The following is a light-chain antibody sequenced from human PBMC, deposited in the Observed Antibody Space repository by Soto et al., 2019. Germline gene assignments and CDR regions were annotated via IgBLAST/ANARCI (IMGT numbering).Light chain of an antibody. CDR3: AAWDDSLIGVV. V-gene: IGLV1-44*01. CDR1: SSNIAHNS. Sequence: QSVLTQPPSASGTPGQRVTISCSGSSSNIAHNSVSWYQQLPGTAPKLLIYDNNQRPSGVPDRVSGSKSGTSASLDISGLQSEDEADYYCAAWDDSLIGVVFGGGTKLTVL. J-gene: IGLJ2*01. CDR2: DNN.